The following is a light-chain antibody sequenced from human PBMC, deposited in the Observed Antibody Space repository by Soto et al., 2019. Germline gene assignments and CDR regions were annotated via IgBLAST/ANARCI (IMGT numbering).Light chain of an antibody. J-gene: IGKJ2*01. Sequence: PGERATLSCRASQSVSSSHLVWYQQKPGQAPRLLIYGASSRATGIPDRFSGSGSGTDFTLTISRLEPEDFAVYYCQHYGTSPPFTFGQGTKLEIK. V-gene: IGKV3-20*01. CDR2: GAS. CDR1: QSVSSSH. CDR3: QHYGTSPPFT.